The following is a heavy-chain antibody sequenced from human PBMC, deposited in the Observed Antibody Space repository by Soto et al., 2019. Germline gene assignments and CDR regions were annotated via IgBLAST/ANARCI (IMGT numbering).Heavy chain of an antibody. CDR1: GGSFSDYI. CDR3: ARHNPASTAFGIVISLRY. Sequence: PSETLSLTCDVYGGSFSDYIWTWIRQTPGKGLQWIGQINHSGSANYNPSLKSRVTISVHTSSSQFSLELSSVTAADTAVYYCARHNPASTAFGIVISLRYWGHGTLVTVSS. D-gene: IGHD3-3*01. CDR2: INHSGSA. J-gene: IGHJ4*01. V-gene: IGHV4-34*01.